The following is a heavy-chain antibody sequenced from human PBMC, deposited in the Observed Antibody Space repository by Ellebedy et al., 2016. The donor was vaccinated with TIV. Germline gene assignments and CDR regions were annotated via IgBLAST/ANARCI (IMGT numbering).Heavy chain of an antibody. J-gene: IGHJ6*02. CDR3: ARDRTTVEGLGGMDV. Sequence: ASVKVSCXASGYTFTSYYMHWVRQAPGQGLEWMGIINPSGGSTSYAQKFQGRVTMTRDTSTSTVYMELSSLRSEDTAVYYCARDRTTVEGLGGMDVWGQGTTVTVSS. D-gene: IGHD4-23*01. CDR2: INPSGGST. V-gene: IGHV1-46*01. CDR1: GYTFTSYY.